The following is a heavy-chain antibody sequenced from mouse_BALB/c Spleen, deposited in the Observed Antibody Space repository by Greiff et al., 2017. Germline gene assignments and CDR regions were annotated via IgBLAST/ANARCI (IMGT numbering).Heavy chain of an antibody. CDR3: ARDGLYYGSSPWFAY. CDR1: GYSITSGYY. CDR2: ISYDGSN. Sequence: DSGPGLVKPSQSLSLTCSVTGYSITSGYYWTWIRQFPGNQLEWMGYISYDGSNNYNPSLKNRISITRDTSKNQFFLKLNSVTTEDTATYYCARDGLYYGSSPWFAYWGQGTLVTVSA. D-gene: IGHD1-1*01. J-gene: IGHJ3*01. V-gene: IGHV3-6*02.